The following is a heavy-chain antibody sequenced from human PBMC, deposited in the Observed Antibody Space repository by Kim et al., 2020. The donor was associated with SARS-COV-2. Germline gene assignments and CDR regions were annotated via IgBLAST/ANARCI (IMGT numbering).Heavy chain of an antibody. CDR2: IIPIFGTA. Sequence: SVKVSCKASGGTFSSYAISWVRQAPGQGLEWMGGIIPIFGTANYAQKFQGRVTITADESTSTAYMELGSLRSEDTAVYYCARGARIAVAGTPFDYWGQGNLVTVSS. CDR1: GGTFSSYA. V-gene: IGHV1-69*13. CDR3: ARGARIAVAGTPFDY. D-gene: IGHD6-19*01. J-gene: IGHJ4*02.